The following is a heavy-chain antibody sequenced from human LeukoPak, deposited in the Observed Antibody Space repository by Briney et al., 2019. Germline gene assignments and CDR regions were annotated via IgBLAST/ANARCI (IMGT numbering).Heavy chain of an antibody. V-gene: IGHV3-74*01. CDR1: GFTVSSNY. D-gene: IGHD3-16*01. Sequence: GGSLRLSCAASGFTVSSNYMSWVRQAPGKGLVWVSRIYNDESSINYADSVKGRFTISRDNAKNTLYLQMNSLRAENTAVYFCASSPGSLGNFDIWGQGTMVTVSS. CDR3: ASSPGSLGNFDI. CDR2: IYNDESSI. J-gene: IGHJ3*02.